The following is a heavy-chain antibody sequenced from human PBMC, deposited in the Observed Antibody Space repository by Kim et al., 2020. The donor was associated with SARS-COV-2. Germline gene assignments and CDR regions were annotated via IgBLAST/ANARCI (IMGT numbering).Heavy chain of an antibody. CDR3: ARDPESSTFYDFWSGYYAFDR. CDR2: TKSDGSEK. J-gene: IGHJ4*02. CDR1: GFTFTNYW. Sequence: GGSLRLSCTASGFTFTNYWMTWVRQAPGKGLEWVATTKSDGSEKYYLDSVKGRFTITRDTAKNSLYLQMNSLRAEDTAIYYCARDPESSTFYDFWSGYYAFDRWGQGTLVTVSS. D-gene: IGHD3-3*01. V-gene: IGHV3-7*01.